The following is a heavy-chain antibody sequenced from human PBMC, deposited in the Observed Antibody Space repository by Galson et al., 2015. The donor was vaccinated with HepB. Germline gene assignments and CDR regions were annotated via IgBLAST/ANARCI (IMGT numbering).Heavy chain of an antibody. D-gene: IGHD3-22*01. J-gene: IGHJ4*02. V-gene: IGHV3-23*01. CDR2: ISGSGGST. CDR3: AKKSTYDSGGHDDY. Sequence: SLRLSCAASGFIFSSYAMTWVRQAPGKGLEWVSCISGSGGSTYYADSVKVRFTISRDNSKNTLYLQLNSLRAEDTAVYYCAKKSTYDSGGHDDYWGQGTLVTVSS. CDR1: GFIFSSYA.